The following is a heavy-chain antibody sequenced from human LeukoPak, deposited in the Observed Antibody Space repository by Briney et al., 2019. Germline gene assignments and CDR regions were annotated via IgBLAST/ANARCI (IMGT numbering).Heavy chain of an antibody. CDR1: GGSISFGGYY. CDR3: ARESIVVIPAASYFDF. J-gene: IGHJ4*02. CDR2: IYYSGSS. Sequence: SETLSLTCNVSGGSISFGGYYWSRIRQHPGEGLEWIGHIYYSGSSYYNPSLKSRVTMSVDTSKNQFSLKLNSVTAADTAVYYCARESIVVIPAASYFDFWGQGTLVTVSS. V-gene: IGHV4-31*03. D-gene: IGHD2-2*01.